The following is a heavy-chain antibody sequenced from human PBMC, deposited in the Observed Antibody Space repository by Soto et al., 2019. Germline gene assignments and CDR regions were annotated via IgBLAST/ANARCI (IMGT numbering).Heavy chain of an antibody. D-gene: IGHD6-19*01. J-gene: IGHJ4*02. CDR2: TYYRSKWYS. Sequence: QVQLQQSGPGLVQPSQTLSLTCAISGDSVSSTSAAWSWIRQSPSRGLEWLGRTYYRSKWYSDYAVSVKSRITINTDTSKNQFSLQLNSVTPEDTAVYYCARGSYYSGWVWGQGTLVTVSS. CDR3: ARGSYYSGWV. V-gene: IGHV6-1*01. CDR1: GDSVSSTSAA.